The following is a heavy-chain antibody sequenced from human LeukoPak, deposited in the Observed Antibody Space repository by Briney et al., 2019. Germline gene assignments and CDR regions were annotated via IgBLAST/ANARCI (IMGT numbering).Heavy chain of an antibody. CDR1: GSSIRSGSHY. CDR3: AKRDDSGGNLVDL. J-gene: IGHJ4*02. CDR2: IYYSGST. D-gene: IGHD3-22*01. Sequence: SETLSLTCTVSGSSIRSGSHYWAWIGQPPGKGLEWIGSIYYSGSTYYNPSLENRVTISIDTSKNHFSLKLSSLSTANTSVYYCAKRDDSGGNLVDLWGQGTLVTVS. V-gene: IGHV4-39*02.